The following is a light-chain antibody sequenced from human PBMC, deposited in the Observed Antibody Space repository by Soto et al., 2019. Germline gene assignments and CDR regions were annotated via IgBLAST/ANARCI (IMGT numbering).Light chain of an antibody. V-gene: IGLV8-61*01. CDR1: SGSVSTSHS. Sequence: QTVVTQEPSFSVSPGGTVTLTCGLSSGSVSTSHSPTWYQQTTGQAPRTLIYSTNTRSSGVPDRFSGSILGNKAALTITGAQADDESDYYCVLYMGGGIWVFGGGTKLTVL. CDR2: STN. CDR3: VLYMGGGIWV. J-gene: IGLJ3*02.